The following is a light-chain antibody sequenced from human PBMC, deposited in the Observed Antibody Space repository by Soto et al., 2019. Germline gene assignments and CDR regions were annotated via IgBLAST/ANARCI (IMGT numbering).Light chain of an antibody. Sequence: VLTQYRGTLSFSPGGRAALSGGASQSVSSHNLAWYPQRPGQAPRVVIYGASTRATGIPERFSGSGPGTDFTLTISRLEPEDFAVYYCQQYGRSPFTFGPGTKVDIK. J-gene: IGKJ3*01. CDR3: QQYGRSPFT. V-gene: IGKV3-20*01. CDR1: QSVSSHN. CDR2: GAS.